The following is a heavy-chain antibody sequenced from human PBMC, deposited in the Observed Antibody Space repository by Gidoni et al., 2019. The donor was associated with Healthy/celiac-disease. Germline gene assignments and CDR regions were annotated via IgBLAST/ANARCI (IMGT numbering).Heavy chain of an antibody. D-gene: IGHD6-6*01. V-gene: IGHV4-34*01. CDR2: INHTGST. CDR1: GGSFSVYY. CDR3: ARGPCVARPGRDYYYGMDV. J-gene: IGHJ6*02. Sequence: QVQLQQWGAGLLKPSETPSLTCAVYGGSFSVYYWSWIRQPPGKGLGWTGEINHTGSTNSSPSLKSRVTISVDTSRNQFSLKLTSVTAADTAVYYCARGPCVARPGRDYYYGMDVWGQGTTVTVTS.